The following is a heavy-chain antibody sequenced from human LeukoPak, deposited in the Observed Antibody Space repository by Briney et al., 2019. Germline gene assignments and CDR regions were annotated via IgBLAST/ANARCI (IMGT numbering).Heavy chain of an antibody. CDR2: MNPNSGVT. J-gene: IGHJ4*02. V-gene: IGHV1-8*02. D-gene: IGHD2-2*01. Sequence: ASVKVSCKASGGTFSSYAISWVRQAPRQGLEWVGWMNPNSGVTGYAQNFQGRVTMTRDTSISTAYMELSSLTSDDTAVYYCTRGAGTSWFDYWGQGSLVTVSS. CDR3: TRGAGTSWFDY. CDR1: GGTFSSYA.